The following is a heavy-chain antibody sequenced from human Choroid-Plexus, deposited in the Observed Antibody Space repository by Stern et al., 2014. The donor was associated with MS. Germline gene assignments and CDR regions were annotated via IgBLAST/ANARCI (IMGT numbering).Heavy chain of an antibody. D-gene: IGHD2/OR15-2a*01. V-gene: IGHV3-30*18. CDR1: GFTFGSCA. J-gene: IGHJ5*02. CDR2: VSDDGSNK. Sequence: VQLVESGGGVVQPGRPLRLSCVASGFTFGSCAMHWVRQAPGKGLEWGAGVSDDGSNKYYADSGKGRFTISRDNSQNTLYMQMSSLRPEDTAVYYCAKDRQYLTYFFDHWGQGSLVTVSS. CDR3: AKDRQYLTYFFDH.